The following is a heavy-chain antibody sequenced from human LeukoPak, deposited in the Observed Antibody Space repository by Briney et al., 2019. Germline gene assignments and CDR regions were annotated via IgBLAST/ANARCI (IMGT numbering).Heavy chain of an antibody. Sequence: QPGGSLRLSCAASGFTFSSFWMHWVRQAPGKGLVWVSRINSVGSSTSYADSVKGRFTISRDNAKNTLYLQMNSLRAEDTAVYYCARESTSGWDAFDFWGQGTLVTVSS. J-gene: IGHJ4*02. V-gene: IGHV3-74*01. D-gene: IGHD6-19*01. CDR1: GFTFSSFW. CDR3: ARESTSGWDAFDF. CDR2: INSVGSST.